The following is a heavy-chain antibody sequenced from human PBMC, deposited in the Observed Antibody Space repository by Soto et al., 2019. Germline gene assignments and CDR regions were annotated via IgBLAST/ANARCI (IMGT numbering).Heavy chain of an antibody. CDR1: GYSFTSYS. CDR3: ARRIAVDVAGFDY. J-gene: IGHJ4*02. D-gene: IGHD6-19*01. CDR2: IDPSDSYT. Sequence: GESLKISCKGSGYSFTSYSISWVRQMPGKGLEWMGRIDPSDSYTNYSPSFQGHVTISADKSISTAYLQWSSLKASDTAMYYCARRIAVDVAGFDYWGQGTLVTVS. V-gene: IGHV5-10-1*01.